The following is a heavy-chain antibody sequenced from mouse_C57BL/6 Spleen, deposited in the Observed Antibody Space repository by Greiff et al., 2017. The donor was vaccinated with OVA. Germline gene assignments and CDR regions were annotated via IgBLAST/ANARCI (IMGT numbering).Heavy chain of an antibody. V-gene: IGHV1-69*01. D-gene: IGHD2-1*01. J-gene: IGHJ2*01. Sequence: QVQLQQPGAELVMPGASVKLSCKASGYTFTSYWMHWVKQRPGQGLEWIGEIDPSDSYTNYNQKFKGKSTLTVDKSSSTAYMQLSSLTSEDSAVYYCARQGNPYFDYGGQGTTLTVSS. CDR3: ARQGNPYFDY. CDR1: GYTFTSYW. CDR2: IDPSDSYT.